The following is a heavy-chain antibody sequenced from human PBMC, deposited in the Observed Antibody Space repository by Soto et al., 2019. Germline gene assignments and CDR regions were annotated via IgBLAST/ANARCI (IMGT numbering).Heavy chain of an antibody. J-gene: IGHJ4*02. CDR3: ARGSPGVGY. CDR1: GFTFSSYT. D-gene: IGHD3-10*01. CDR2: ISSSSNYI. Sequence: AGGSLRLSCAASGFTFSSYTMDWVRQAPGKGLEWVSSISSSSNYIYSADSVKGRFTISRDNAKNSLYLQMNSLRAEDTAVYYCARGSPGVGYWGQGTLVTVSS. V-gene: IGHV3-21*01.